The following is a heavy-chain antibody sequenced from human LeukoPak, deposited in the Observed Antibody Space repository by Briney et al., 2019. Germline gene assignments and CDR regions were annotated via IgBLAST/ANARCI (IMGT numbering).Heavy chain of an antibody. V-gene: IGHV3-23*01. Sequence: GGSLRLSCAASGFTFSSHAMSWVRQAPGKGLEWVSGISGSGGSTYYADSVKGRFTISRDNSKNTLYLQMNSLRAEDTAVYCCATPSGGSKMVRGVVIITVNAFDIWGQGTMVTVSS. CDR2: ISGSGGST. CDR3: ATPSGGSKMVRGVVIITVNAFDI. J-gene: IGHJ3*02. CDR1: GFTFSSHA. D-gene: IGHD3-10*01.